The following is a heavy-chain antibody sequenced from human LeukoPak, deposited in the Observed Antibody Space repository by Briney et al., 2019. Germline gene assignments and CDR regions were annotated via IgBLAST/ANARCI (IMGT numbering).Heavy chain of an antibody. CDR1: GGTFSSYA. V-gene: IGHV1-69*13. D-gene: IGHD6-6*01. J-gene: IGHJ6*02. CDR3: ARDEGPLEQLVPSSQTLYYYYYGMDV. Sequence: GASVKVSCKASGGTFSSYAISWVRQAPGQGLEWMGGIIPIFGTANYAQKFQGRVTITADESTSTAYMELSSLRSEDTAVYYCARDEGPLEQLVPSSQTLYYYYYGMDVWGQGTTVTVSS. CDR2: IIPIFGTA.